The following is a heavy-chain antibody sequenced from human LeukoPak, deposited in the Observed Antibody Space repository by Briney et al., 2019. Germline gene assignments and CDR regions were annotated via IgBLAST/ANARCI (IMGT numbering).Heavy chain of an antibody. J-gene: IGHJ4*02. Sequence: PGGSLRLSCEASEFTFSNFGMHWVRQAPGKGLEWVAIISYDGSTKYYADSVKGRFSISRDNSKNTLYLQMNSLRVEDTAVYYCATPPTAYTSGSLGYWGQGTLVTVSS. CDR3: ATPPTAYTSGSLGY. D-gene: IGHD3-22*01. CDR1: EFTFSNFG. CDR2: ISYDGSTK. V-gene: IGHV3-30*03.